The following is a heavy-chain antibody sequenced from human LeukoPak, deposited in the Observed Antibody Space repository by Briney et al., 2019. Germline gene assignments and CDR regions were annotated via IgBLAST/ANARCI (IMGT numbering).Heavy chain of an antibody. CDR1: GFTFSDSY. CDR2: ISSSGIAK. V-gene: IGHV3-11*01. D-gene: IGHD3-22*01. CDR3: ARDPYYYDSSAYFASFHN. Sequence: PGGSLRLSCAVSGFTFSDSYMTWIRQAPGKGLEWVSYISSSGIAKYYADSVKGRFTISRDNAKNSLYLQMNSLRAEDTAVYFCARDPYYYDSSAYFASFHNWGQGTLVTVSS. J-gene: IGHJ4*02.